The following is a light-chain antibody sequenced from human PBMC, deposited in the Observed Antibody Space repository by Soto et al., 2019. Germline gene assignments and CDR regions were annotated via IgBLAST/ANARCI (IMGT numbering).Light chain of an antibody. CDR1: GSDVGGYNY. J-gene: IGLJ3*02. CDR3: SSYTSSNTWV. V-gene: IGLV2-14*01. Sequence: QYALTQPASVSGSPGQSITISCTGTGSDVGGYNYVSWYQHHPGKAPKLMIYEVNNRPSGVSNRFSGSKSGNTASLTISGLQAEDEADYYCSSYTSSNTWVFGGGTKLTVL. CDR2: EVN.